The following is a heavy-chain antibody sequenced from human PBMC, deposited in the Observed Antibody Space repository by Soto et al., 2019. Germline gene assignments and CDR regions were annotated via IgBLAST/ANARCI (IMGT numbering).Heavy chain of an antibody. CDR1: GFSFNNFG. CDR3: ARDPSHGSGSYLDY. CDR2: IWYDGSNK. Sequence: GGSLRLSCVASGFSFNNFGMHWVRQAPGKGLEWVAVIWYDGSNKYYADSVKGRFTISRDNSKNTLYLQMSSLRAEDTAVYFCARDPSHGSGSYLDYWGQGAMVTVYS. D-gene: IGHD3-10*01. J-gene: IGHJ4*02. V-gene: IGHV3-33*01.